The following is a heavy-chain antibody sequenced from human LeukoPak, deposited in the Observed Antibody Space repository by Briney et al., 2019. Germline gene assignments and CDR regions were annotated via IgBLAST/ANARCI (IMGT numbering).Heavy chain of an antibody. Sequence: ASMKVSCKTSGYTFTSYYVSWVRQAPGQGLEWMGWISGYNAKTKYVQKFQGRITMTIDTSTTTAYKELRSLTSDDTAVYYCARVRDYYASSDYSDYWGQGTLVTVSS. D-gene: IGHD3-22*01. CDR1: GYTFTSYY. J-gene: IGHJ4*02. V-gene: IGHV1-18*04. CDR3: ARVRDYYASSDYSDY. CDR2: ISGYNAKT.